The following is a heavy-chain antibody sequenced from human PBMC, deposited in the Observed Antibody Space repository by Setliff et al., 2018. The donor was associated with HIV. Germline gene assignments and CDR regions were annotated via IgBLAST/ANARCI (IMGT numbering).Heavy chain of an antibody. D-gene: IGHD1-26*01. V-gene: IGHV4-34*01. CDR2: INHSGST. Sequence: SETLSLTCAVYGGSFSGYYWSWIRQPPGKGLEWIGEINHSGSTNYNPSLKSRITISVDTSKNQFTLNLNSVTAADTAVYYCARGVVGATYDVFDIWAQGTMVTVSS. CDR3: ARGVVGATYDVFDI. J-gene: IGHJ3*02. CDR1: GGSFSGYY.